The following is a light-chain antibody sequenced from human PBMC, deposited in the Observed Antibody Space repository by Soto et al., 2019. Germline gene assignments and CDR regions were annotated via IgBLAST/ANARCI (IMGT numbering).Light chain of an antibody. J-gene: IGKJ5*01. Sequence: EIVLTQSPGTLSLSPGARATLSCRASQSVDRNYLAWYQHKPGQAPRLLIYGASTRATGIPARFSGSGSGTDFTLTISRLEPEDFAVYYCQQRSNWPPITFGQGTRLEI. CDR2: GAS. CDR3: QQRSNWPPIT. CDR1: QSVDRNY. V-gene: IGKV3D-20*02.